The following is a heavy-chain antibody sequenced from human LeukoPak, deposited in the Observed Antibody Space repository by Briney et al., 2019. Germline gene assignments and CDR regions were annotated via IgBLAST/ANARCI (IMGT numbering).Heavy chain of an antibody. CDR3: ARQVWSGYYIDY. Sequence: PSETLSLTCAVSGGSISSGGYSWSWIRQPPGKGLEWIGYIYHSGSTYYNPSLKSRVTISVDRSKNQFSLKLSSVTAADTAVYHCARQVWSGYYIDYWGQGTLVTVCS. CDR1: GGSISSGGYS. V-gene: IGHV4-30-2*01. J-gene: IGHJ4*02. CDR2: IYHSGST. D-gene: IGHD3-3*01.